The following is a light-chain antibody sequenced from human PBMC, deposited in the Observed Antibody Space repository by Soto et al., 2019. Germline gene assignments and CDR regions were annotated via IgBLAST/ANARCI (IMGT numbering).Light chain of an antibody. CDR1: QSVNNN. J-gene: IGKJ3*01. CDR2: SAS. CDR3: QQYNKWPLT. Sequence: EIVMTQSPVTLSVSPGERATLSCTASQSVNNNVAWYQQKSGHTPRLLIYSASIGATGTPARFSGSGSGSDFTLTISSLQSEDFAVYYCQQYNKWPLTFGPGTKVEIK. V-gene: IGKV3-15*01.